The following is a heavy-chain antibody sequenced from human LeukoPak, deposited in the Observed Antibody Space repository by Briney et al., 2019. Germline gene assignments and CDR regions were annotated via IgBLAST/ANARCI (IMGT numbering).Heavy chain of an antibody. Sequence: GGSLRLSCTASGFTFSDYWMTWVRQAPGKGPEWVANIKQDGSQRYYVDSVRGRFTISRDNAKNSLFLQMNSLRAEDTAVYFCASHAHGYDSSGYFDSWGQGALVTVSS. CDR1: GFTFSDYW. CDR3: ASHAHGYDSSGYFDS. V-gene: IGHV3-7*03. D-gene: IGHD3-22*01. J-gene: IGHJ4*02. CDR2: IKQDGSQR.